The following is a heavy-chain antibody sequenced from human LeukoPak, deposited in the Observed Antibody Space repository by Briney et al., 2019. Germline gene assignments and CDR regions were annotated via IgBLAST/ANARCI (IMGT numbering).Heavy chain of an antibody. V-gene: IGHV3-23*01. Sequence: GGSLRRSCTASGFTFSRNALCWVRQSPGKGLEWVSAIGDTGFTTYYADSVRGRFTISRDNSRNTLYLQMSSLRVEDTAVYYCAKDSAAGTWDDWGQGTLVTVSS. CDR2: IGDTGFTT. D-gene: IGHD6-13*01. CDR3: AKDSAAGTWDD. J-gene: IGHJ4*02. CDR1: GFTFSRNA.